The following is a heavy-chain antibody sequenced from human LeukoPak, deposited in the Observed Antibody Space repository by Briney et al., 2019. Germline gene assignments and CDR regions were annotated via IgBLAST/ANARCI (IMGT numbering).Heavy chain of an antibody. CDR1: GGSFSGYN. Sequence: SETLSLTCAVYGGSFSGYNWNWIRQPPGKGLEWIGEINHSGSTNYNPSLKSRVTISVDTSKNQFSLKLSSVTAADTAVYYCTRQGSLGTSGYDYWGQGTLVTVSS. J-gene: IGHJ4*02. D-gene: IGHD1-7*01. V-gene: IGHV4-34*01. CDR3: TRQGSLGTSGYDY. CDR2: INHSGST.